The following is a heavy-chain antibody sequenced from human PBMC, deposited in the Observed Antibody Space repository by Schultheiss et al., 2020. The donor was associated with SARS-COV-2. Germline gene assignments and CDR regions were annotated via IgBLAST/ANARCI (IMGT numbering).Heavy chain of an antibody. CDR1: GFTFSNAW. Sequence: GGSLRLSCAASGFTFSNAWMSWVRQAPGKGLEWVGFIRNKANGGTTQYAASVKGRFTISRDESENIAYLQMNSLKTEDTAVYYCTTYNSNWVNFDYWGQGTLVTVSS. CDR2: IRNKANGGTT. V-gene: IGHV3-71*01. J-gene: IGHJ4*02. D-gene: IGHD6-13*01. CDR3: TTYNSNWVNFDY.